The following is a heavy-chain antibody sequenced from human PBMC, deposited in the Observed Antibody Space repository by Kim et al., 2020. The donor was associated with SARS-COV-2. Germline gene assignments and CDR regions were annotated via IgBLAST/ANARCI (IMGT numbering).Heavy chain of an antibody. J-gene: IGHJ5*02. CDR1: GFTFSSYA. D-gene: IGHD3-10*01. CDR2: ISGSGGST. CDR3: AKPSPVLLWFGELFPGWFDP. V-gene: IGHV3-23*01. Sequence: GGSLRLSCAASGFTFSSYAMSWVRQAPGKGLEWVSAISGSGGSTYYADSVKGRFTISRDNSKNTLYLQMNSLRAEDTAVYYCAKPSPVLLWFGELFPGWFDPWGQGTLVTVSS.